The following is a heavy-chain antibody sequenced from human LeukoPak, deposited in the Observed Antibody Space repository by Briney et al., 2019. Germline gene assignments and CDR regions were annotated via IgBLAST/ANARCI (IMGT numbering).Heavy chain of an antibody. CDR3: TTEFSTTVTPRYYFDY. Sequence: PGGSLRLSCAASGFTFSNAWMSWVRQAPGKGLEWVGRIRSKADGGTTDYAAPVKGRFTISRDDSKNTLYLQINSLITEDTAVYYCTTEFSTTVTPRYYFDYWGQGTLVTVSS. D-gene: IGHD4-17*01. J-gene: IGHJ4*02. V-gene: IGHV3-15*01. CDR1: GFTFSNAW. CDR2: IRSKADGGTT.